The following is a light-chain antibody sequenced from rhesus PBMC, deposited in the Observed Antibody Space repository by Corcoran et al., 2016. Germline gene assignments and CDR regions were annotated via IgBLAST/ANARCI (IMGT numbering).Light chain of an antibody. V-gene: IGKV3-53*01. CDR3: QKYRSSPPLT. CDR2: GAS. J-gene: IGKJ4*01. Sequence: QVILTQSPATLSLSPGERATLSCRASQSVGSSLAWYQQKPGQAPRLLIYGASSRATGIPDRFSGSGSGTEFPLTISLLEPEDFAVYYCQKYRSSPPLTFGGGTKVEIK. CDR1: QSVGSS.